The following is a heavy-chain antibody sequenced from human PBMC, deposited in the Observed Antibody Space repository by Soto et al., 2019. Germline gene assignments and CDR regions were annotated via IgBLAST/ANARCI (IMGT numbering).Heavy chain of an antibody. J-gene: IGHJ4*02. Sequence: QVQLQESVPGLVKPSETLSLTCSVSGGSISNHYWIWIRQPPGKGLEWIGYIYYNGNTNYNPSLKSRITMSVDTSRNQISLKLTTVTAADTAVYYCTRANWYSEYWGQGTLVTVSS. D-gene: IGHD7-27*01. CDR2: IYYNGNT. CDR3: TRANWYSEY. V-gene: IGHV4-59*11. CDR1: GGSISNHY.